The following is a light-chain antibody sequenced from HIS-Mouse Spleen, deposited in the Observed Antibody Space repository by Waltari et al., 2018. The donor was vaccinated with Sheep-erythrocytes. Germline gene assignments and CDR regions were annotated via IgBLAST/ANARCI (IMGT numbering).Light chain of an antibody. CDR3: QAWDSSTAV. CDR1: KLGDNY. J-gene: IGLJ2*01. Sequence: SYELTQPPSVSVSPGQTASIPCPGDKLGDNYAYWYQQKPGQSPVLVIYQDSKRPSGIPERFSGSNSGNTATLTISGTQAMDEADYYCQAWDSSTAVFGGGTKLTVL. V-gene: IGLV3-1*01. CDR2: QDS.